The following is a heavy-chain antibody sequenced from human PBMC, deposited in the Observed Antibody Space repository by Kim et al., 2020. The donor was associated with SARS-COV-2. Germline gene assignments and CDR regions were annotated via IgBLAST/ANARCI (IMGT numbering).Heavy chain of an antibody. CDR2: ISSSANLI. V-gene: IGHV3-23*01. Sequence: GGSLRLSCAASGFNFWNYAITWVRQAPGKGLEWVSTISSSANLIYYADSVRGRFTISRDNSKKTLYLQMDSLRAEDTAVYYCAKDRLQGFGSGSSFIDSWGQGTLVTVSS. CDR3: AKDRLQGFGSGSSFIDS. J-gene: IGHJ4*02. CDR1: GFNFWNYA. D-gene: IGHD6-6*01.